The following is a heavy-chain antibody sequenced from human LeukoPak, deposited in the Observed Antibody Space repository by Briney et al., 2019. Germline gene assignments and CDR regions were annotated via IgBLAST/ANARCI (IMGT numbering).Heavy chain of an antibody. CDR3: AKLPATVTTDN. V-gene: IGHV3-21*04. D-gene: IGHD4-17*01. J-gene: IGHJ4*02. CDR1: GFTFSSYS. CDR2: ISSSSSYI. Sequence: GGSLRLSCAASGFTFSSYSMNWVRQAPGKGLEWVSSISSSSSYIYYADSVKGRFTISRDNSKNTLYLQMNSLRAEDTAVYYCAKLPATVTTDNWGQGTLVTVSS.